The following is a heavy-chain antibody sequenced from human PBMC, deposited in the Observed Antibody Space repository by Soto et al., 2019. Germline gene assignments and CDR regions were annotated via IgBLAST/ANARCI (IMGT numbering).Heavy chain of an antibody. V-gene: IGHV4-31*03. CDR2: IYFTGST. D-gene: IGHD6-19*01. J-gene: IGHJ4*02. Sequence: SETLSLTCTVSGHSLSSGGYYWSWIRQHPGKGLEWFGYIYFTGSTLYNPSLKSRLAMSLDTSKNQFSLKLGSVTAADTAIYYCARDWGSSGWPNWGPGTLVTVSS. CDR3: ARDWGSSGWPN. CDR1: GHSLSSGGYY.